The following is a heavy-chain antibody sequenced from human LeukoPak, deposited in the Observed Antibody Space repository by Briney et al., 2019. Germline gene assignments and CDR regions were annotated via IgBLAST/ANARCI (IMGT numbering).Heavy chain of an antibody. CDR2: IRQDGDTK. CDR1: GFTFSSYA. J-gene: IGHJ4*02. CDR3: ARSLPYGTTWYGRSDF. Sequence: PGGSLRLSCAASGFTFSSYAMHWVRQAPGKGLEWVANIRQDGDTKYYVDSVKGRFTISRDNAMNSLYLQMNSLRAEDTAIYYCARSLPYGTTWYGRSDFWGQGTLVIVSS. V-gene: IGHV3-7*03. D-gene: IGHD6-13*01.